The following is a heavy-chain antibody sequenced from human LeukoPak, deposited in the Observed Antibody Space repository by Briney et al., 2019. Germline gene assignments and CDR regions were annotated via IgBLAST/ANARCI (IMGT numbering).Heavy chain of an antibody. CDR1: GGSISTHY. CDR3: AREGYIAVAAPVDY. CDR2: MYSSGGT. J-gene: IGHJ4*02. Sequence: SETLSLTCTVSGGSISTHYWNWIRQPAGKGLEWIGRMYSSGGTNYNPSLKSRLTMSVDTSNNQFSLKLSSVTAADTAVYYCAREGYIAVAAPVDYWGQGTLVTVSS. V-gene: IGHV4-4*07. D-gene: IGHD6-19*01.